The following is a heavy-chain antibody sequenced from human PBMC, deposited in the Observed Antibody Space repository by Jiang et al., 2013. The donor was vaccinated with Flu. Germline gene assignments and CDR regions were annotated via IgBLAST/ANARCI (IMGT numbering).Heavy chain of an antibody. D-gene: IGHD4-23*01. CDR3: ARDEDDYGGRDAFDI. Sequence: VKVSCKASGGTFSSYAISWVRQAPGQGLEWMGGIIPIFGTANYAQKFQGRVTITADESTSTAYMELSSLRSEDTAVYYCARDEDDYGGRDAFDIWGQGTMVTVSS. CDR2: IIPIFGTA. CDR1: GGTFSSYA. J-gene: IGHJ3*02. V-gene: IGHV1-69*01.